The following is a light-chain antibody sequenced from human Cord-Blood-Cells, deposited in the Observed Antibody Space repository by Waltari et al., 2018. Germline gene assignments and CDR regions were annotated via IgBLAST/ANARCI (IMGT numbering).Light chain of an antibody. CDR2: GAS. J-gene: IGKJ3*01. CDR3: QQYNNWPPFT. Sequence: EIVMTQPPATLSVSPGERATLPCRASQSVSSNLAWYQQNPGQAPRLLIYGASTRATGIPARFSGSGSGTEFTLTISSLQSEDFAVYYCQQYNNWPPFTFGPGTKVDIK. V-gene: IGKV3-15*01. CDR1: QSVSSN.